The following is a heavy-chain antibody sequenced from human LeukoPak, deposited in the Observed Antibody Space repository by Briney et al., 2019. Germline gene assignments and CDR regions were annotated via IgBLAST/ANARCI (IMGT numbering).Heavy chain of an antibody. V-gene: IGHV1-18*01. Sequence: LGASVKVSCKASGYTFTSYGISWVRQAPGQGLEWMGWISAYNGNTNCAQKLQGRVTMTTDTSTSTAYMELRSLRSDDTAVYYCARRTALDCSSTSCYFNYYYYGMDVWGQGTTVTVSS. CDR3: ARRTALDCSSTSCYFNYYYYGMDV. J-gene: IGHJ6*02. CDR2: ISAYNGNT. D-gene: IGHD2-2*01. CDR1: GYTFTSYG.